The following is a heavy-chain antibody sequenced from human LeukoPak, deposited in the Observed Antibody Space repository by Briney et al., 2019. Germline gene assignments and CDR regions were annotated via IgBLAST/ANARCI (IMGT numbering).Heavy chain of an antibody. D-gene: IGHD3-3*02. J-gene: IGHJ4*02. CDR3: ARDREEDAFGADYYFDY. CDR2: ITGDGSRT. CDR1: GFMFEDYA. Sequence: PGGSLRLSCAASGFMFEDYAMHWVRRAPGKGLEWVSLITGDGSRTYYADSVKGRFSISRDNSKNSLYLQMNSLRSEDTALYYCARDREEDAFGADYYFDYWGQGNLVTVSS. V-gene: IGHV3-43*02.